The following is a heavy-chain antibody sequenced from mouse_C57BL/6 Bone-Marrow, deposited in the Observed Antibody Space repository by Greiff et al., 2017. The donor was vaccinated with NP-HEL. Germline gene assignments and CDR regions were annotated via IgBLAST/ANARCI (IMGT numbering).Heavy chain of an antibody. CDR2: INPSTGGT. Sequence: EVKLQESGPELVKPGASVKISCKASGYSFTGYYMNWVKQSPEKSLEWIGEINPSTGGTTYNQKFKAKATLTVDKSSSTAYMQLKSLTSEDSAVYYCAYGSSHWYFDVWGTGTTVTVSS. D-gene: IGHD1-1*01. CDR1: GYSFTGYY. J-gene: IGHJ1*03. V-gene: IGHV1-42*01. CDR3: AYGSSHWYFDV.